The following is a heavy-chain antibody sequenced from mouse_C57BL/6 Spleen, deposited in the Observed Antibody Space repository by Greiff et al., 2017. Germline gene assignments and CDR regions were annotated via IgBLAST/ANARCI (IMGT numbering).Heavy chain of an antibody. Sequence: QVQLKESGAELVKPGASVKISCKASGYAFSSYWMNWVKQRPGKGLEWIGQIYPGDGDTNYNGKFKGTATLTADKSSSTAYMQLISLTSENSAVYFCARDDIYYYGSSPIDYWGQGTTLTVSS. J-gene: IGHJ2*01. CDR1: GYAFSSYW. V-gene: IGHV1-80*01. CDR2: IYPGDGDT. CDR3: ARDDIYYYGSSPIDY. D-gene: IGHD1-1*01.